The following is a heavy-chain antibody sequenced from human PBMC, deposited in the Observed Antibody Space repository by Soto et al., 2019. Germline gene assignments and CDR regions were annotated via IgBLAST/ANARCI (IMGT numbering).Heavy chain of an antibody. CDR2: IKSRSAGGTA. Sequence: GESLKISCAASGFSFGKAWMNWVRQAPGKGLEWVGRIKSRSAGGTADYAAPVKGRFLISRDDSKNALYLQMNNLKTEDTAVYYCIDYGDYFGQGTLVTVSS. CDR3: IDYGDY. V-gene: IGHV3-15*07. J-gene: IGHJ4*02. CDR1: GFSFGKAW.